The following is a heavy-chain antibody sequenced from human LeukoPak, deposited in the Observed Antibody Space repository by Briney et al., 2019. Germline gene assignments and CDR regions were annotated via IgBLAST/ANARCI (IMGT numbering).Heavy chain of an antibody. J-gene: IGHJ3*02. D-gene: IGHD5-18*01. CDR2: ILVGSGNT. V-gene: IGHV1-58*02. Sequence: SVKVSCKASRFTFISSGMQWVRQARGQRLEWIGWILVGSGNTNYAQKFQERVTITRDMSTSTAYMELSSLRSEDTAVYYCAAPRRGPHTLMDPRDAFDIWGQGTMVTVSS. CDR1: RFTFISSG. CDR3: AAPRRGPHTLMDPRDAFDI.